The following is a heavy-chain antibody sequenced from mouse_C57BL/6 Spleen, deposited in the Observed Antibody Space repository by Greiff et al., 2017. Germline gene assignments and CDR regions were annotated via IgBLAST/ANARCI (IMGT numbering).Heavy chain of an antibody. Sequence: VQLQQSGAELARPGASVKLSCKASGYTFTSSGISWVKQRTGQGLEWIGEIYPRSGNTYYNEKFKGKAPLTADKSSSTAYMELRSLTSEDSAVYFCARCDYGSSYDYAMDYWGQGTSVTVSS. CDR1: GYTFTSSG. CDR3: ARCDYGSSYDYAMDY. V-gene: IGHV1-81*01. CDR2: IYPRSGNT. J-gene: IGHJ4*01. D-gene: IGHD1-1*01.